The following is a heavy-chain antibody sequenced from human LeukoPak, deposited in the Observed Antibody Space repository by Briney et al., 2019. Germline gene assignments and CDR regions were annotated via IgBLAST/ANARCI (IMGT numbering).Heavy chain of an antibody. CDR1: GGSISSGDYY. CDR3: ARKRGYCSGGSCYGGFLDY. J-gene: IGHJ4*02. CDR2: MYYSGST. V-gene: IGHV4-30-4*08. Sequence: SETLSLTCTVSGGSISSGDYYWSWIRQPPGKGLEWIGYMYYSGSTYYNPSLKSRVTISVVTSKNQFSLKLSSVTAADTAVDYCARKRGYCSGGSCYGGFLDYWGQGTLVTVSS. D-gene: IGHD2-15*01.